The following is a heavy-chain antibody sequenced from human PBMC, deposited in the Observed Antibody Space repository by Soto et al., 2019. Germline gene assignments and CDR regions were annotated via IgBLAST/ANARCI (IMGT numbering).Heavy chain of an antibody. D-gene: IGHD3-10*01. CDR1: EFTFSNYG. J-gene: IGHJ6*02. CDR3: ARDDEYSGNGMDV. V-gene: IGHV3-33*01. Sequence: QAQLVESGGGVVQPGRSLRLSCAASEFTFSNYGMHWVRQAPGKGLEWVAVILNDGSNRYHADSVKDRFTISRDNSKNTLYLQMNSLRAEDTAVYYCARDDEYSGNGMDVWGQGTTVTVS. CDR2: ILNDGSNR.